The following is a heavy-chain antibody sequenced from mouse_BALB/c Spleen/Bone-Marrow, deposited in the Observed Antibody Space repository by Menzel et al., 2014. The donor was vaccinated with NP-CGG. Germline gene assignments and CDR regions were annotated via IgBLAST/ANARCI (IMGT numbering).Heavy chain of an antibody. J-gene: IGHJ4*01. CDR3: ARDGDYDEGYAMDY. D-gene: IGHD2-4*01. V-gene: IGHV1-54*01. CDR2: INPGSGYT. Sequence: VQLQQSGAELVRPGTSVKVSCKASGYAFTNYLIQWVKQRPGQGLEWIGEINPGSGYTKYNEKFKGKATLTAVKSSSTAYMQLSSLTSDDSAVYFCARDGDYDEGYAMDYWGQGTSVTVSS. CDR1: GYAFTNYL.